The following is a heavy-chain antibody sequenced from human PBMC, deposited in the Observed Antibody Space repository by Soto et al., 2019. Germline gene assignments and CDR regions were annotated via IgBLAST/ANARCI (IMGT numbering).Heavy chain of an antibody. CDR3: ARDKMEQWRVGGYLDY. CDR2: IIDDGGRA. V-gene: IGHV3-23*01. Sequence: EVQLLESGGGLVQPGGSLRLSCSASGFSFSNHAMSYVRQAPGKGLEWVSAIIDDGGRAYYADSVKGRFTISRDNYRNTLSLQMNSLRAEDTAVYYCARDKMEQWRVGGYLDYWGQGTKVTASS. J-gene: IGHJ4*02. D-gene: IGHD6-19*01. CDR1: GFSFSNHA.